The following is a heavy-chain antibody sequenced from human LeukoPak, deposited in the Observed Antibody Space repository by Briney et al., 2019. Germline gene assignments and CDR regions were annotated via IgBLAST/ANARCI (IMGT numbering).Heavy chain of an antibody. V-gene: IGHV1-2*02. D-gene: IGHD2-2*01. J-gene: IGHJ4*02. CDR3: ARDLGYPVPASLPDY. CDR2: INPNSGGT. Sequence: ASVKVSCKASGYSFTCYYMHWVRQAPGQGLEWMGSINPNSGGTNYAQKFQGRVTMTRDTSISTAYMELSRLRSDDTAVYYCARDLGYPVPASLPDYWGQGTLVTVSS. CDR1: GYSFTCYY.